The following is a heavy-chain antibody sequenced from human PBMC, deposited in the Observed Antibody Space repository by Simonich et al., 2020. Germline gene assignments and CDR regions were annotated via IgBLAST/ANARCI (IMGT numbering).Heavy chain of an antibody. D-gene: IGHD2-8*01. CDR1: GFTFDDYA. CDR2: IRLNSGSI. CDR3: AKDGGYCTNGVCYYFDY. V-gene: IGHV3-9*01. Sequence: EVQLVESGGGLVQPGRSLRLSCAASGFTFDDYAMHWVRQAPGKGLEVVAVIRLNSGSIGYADSVKGRFTISRDNAKNSLYLQMNSLRAEDTALYYCAKDGGYCTNGVCYYFDYWGQGTLVTVSS. J-gene: IGHJ4*02.